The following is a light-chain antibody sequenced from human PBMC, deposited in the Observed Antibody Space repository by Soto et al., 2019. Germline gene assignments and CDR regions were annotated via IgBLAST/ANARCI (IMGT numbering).Light chain of an antibody. CDR3: SSYTSSSLNVV. CDR2: DVN. CDR1: SSDVGGYNY. Sequence: QSALTQPASVSGSPGQSITISCTGTSSDVGGYNYISWYQQHPGKAPKLMIYDVNNRPSGVSNRFSGSKSGNTASLTISGSQPEDEADYYCSSYTSSSLNVVFGGGTKVTVL. V-gene: IGLV2-14*01. J-gene: IGLJ2*01.